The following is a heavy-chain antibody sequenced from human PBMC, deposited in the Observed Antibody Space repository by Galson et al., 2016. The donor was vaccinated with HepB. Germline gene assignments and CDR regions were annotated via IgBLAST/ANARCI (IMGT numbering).Heavy chain of an antibody. CDR3: ARGGGAGGYYFDY. V-gene: IGHV3-11*01. J-gene: IGHJ4*02. D-gene: IGHD5-12*01. CDR1: GFTFSDSY. CDR2: IRSSGSPI. Sequence: SLRLSCAASGFTFSDSYMSWIRQAPGKGLEWVSYIRSSGSPIYYADSVKGRFTIPGDNAKKSLFLQMNSLRAEDTAVYYCARGGGAGGYYFDYWGQGNLVTVSS.